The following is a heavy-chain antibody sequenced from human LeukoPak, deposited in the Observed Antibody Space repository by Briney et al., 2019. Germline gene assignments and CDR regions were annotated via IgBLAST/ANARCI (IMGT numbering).Heavy chain of an antibody. CDR2: ISYDGSNK. D-gene: IGHD6-19*01. V-gene: IGHV3-30-3*01. Sequence: GGSLRLSCAASGFTFSSYAMHWVRQAPGKGLEWVAVISYDGSNKYYADSVKGRFTISRDNSKSTLYLQMNSLRAEDTAVYYCARNRYSSGWYFSYWGQGTLVTVSS. CDR1: GFTFSSYA. CDR3: ARNRYSSGWYFSY. J-gene: IGHJ4*02.